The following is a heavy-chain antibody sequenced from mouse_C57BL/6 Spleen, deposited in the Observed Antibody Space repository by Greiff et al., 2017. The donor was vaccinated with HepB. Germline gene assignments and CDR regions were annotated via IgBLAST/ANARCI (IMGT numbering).Heavy chain of an antibody. V-gene: IGHV14-4*01. CDR1: GFNIKDDY. D-gene: IGHD1-1*01. CDR2: IDPENGDT. CDR3: TTDYYGSSYD. Sequence: EVQLQQSGAELVRPGASVKLSCTASGFNIKDDYMHWVKQRPEQGLEWIGWIDPENGDTEYAAKFQGKATITADTSSNTAYLQLSSLTSEDTAVYYCTTDYYGSSYDWGQGTTLTGSS. J-gene: IGHJ2*01.